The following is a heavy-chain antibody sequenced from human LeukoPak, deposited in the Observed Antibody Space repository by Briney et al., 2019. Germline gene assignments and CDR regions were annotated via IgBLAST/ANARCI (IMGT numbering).Heavy chain of an antibody. Sequence: ASVKVSCKTSGYTFTTYFIHWVRQAPGQGLEWMGGINPYSGDTKYAQKFQGRVTMTRVTSISTAYMELSRLMSDDTAVYYCARYWAEPAATDDAFDIWGQGTMAVVSS. CDR1: GYTFTTYF. J-gene: IGHJ3*02. D-gene: IGHD2-15*01. V-gene: IGHV1-2*02. CDR2: INPYSGDT. CDR3: ARYWAEPAATDDAFDI.